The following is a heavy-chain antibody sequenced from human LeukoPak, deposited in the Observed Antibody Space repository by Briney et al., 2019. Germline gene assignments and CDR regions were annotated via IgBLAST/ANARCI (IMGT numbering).Heavy chain of an antibody. J-gene: IGHJ5*02. D-gene: IGHD6-13*01. CDR3: ATGIAAASNWFDP. Sequence: GGSLRLSCAASGFTFSSYSMNWVRQAPGKGLGWVSSISSSSSYIYYADSVKGRFTISRDNAKNSLYLQMNSLRAEDTAVYYCATGIAAASNWFDPWGQGTLVTVSS. CDR2: ISSSSSYI. V-gene: IGHV3-21*01. CDR1: GFTFSSYS.